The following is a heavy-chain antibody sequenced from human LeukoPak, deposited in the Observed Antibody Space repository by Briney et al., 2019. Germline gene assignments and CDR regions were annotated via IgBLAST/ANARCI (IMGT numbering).Heavy chain of an antibody. V-gene: IGHV3-64D*09. CDR3: VKDVGGSYAFDY. CDR2: INDNGGRT. J-gene: IGHJ4*02. Sequence: EGSLRLSCSASGFTFSRYAMHWVRQAPGKGLEYVSGINDNGGRTHYGDSVKGRFSISRDNSKNTLHLQMSTLRAEDTALYYCVKDVGGSYAFDYWGQGILVTVAS. D-gene: IGHD1-26*01. CDR1: GFTFSRYA.